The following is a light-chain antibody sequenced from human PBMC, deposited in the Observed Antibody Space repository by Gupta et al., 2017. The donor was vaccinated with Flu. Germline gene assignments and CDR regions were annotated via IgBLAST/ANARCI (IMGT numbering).Light chain of an antibody. CDR2: QDN. Sequence: YVLLPPPSMSVSPGQTASITCSGDKLGAKYVCWYQQKPGQPPVLVMFQDNNRPSQIPERFSGSNPGNTATMTISGTQAMDEADYYCQEWDRSTVVFGGGTRLTVL. V-gene: IGLV3-1*01. CDR1: KLGAKY. CDR3: QEWDRSTVV. J-gene: IGLJ2*01.